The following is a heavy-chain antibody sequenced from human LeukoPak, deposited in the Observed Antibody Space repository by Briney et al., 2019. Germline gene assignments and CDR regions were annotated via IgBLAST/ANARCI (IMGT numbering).Heavy chain of an antibody. CDR2: ISYCGST. Sequence: SETLSLTCTVSGGSISSSTFYWGWIRQPPGKGLEWIGIISYCGSTYYNPSLKSRVTISVDTSKNQFSLKLSSVTAADTAVYYCARMNYVSSGWGAPFDYWGQGTLVTVSS. D-gene: IGHD1-7*01. CDR1: GGSISSSTFY. CDR3: ARMNYVSSGWGAPFDY. V-gene: IGHV4-39*01. J-gene: IGHJ4*02.